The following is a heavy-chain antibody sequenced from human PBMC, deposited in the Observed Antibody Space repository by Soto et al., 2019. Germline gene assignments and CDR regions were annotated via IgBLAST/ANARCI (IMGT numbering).Heavy chain of an antibody. CDR1: GYTFTGYY. D-gene: IGHD1-1*01. V-gene: IGHV1-2*02. J-gene: IGHJ6*02. CDR2: INPNSGGT. CDR3: ASVKAGNFYYGMDV. Sequence: ASVKVSCKASGYTFTGYYMHWVRQAPGQGLEWMGWINPNSGGTNYAQKFQGQVTISVDKSIRTAYLQWSDLKASDTAIYYCASVKAGNFYYGMDVWGQGTPVTVSS.